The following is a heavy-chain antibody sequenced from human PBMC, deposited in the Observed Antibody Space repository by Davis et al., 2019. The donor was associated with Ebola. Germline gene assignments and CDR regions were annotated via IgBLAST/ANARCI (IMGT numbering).Heavy chain of an antibody. Sequence: PGGSLRLSCAASGFTVSSNYMSWVRQAPGKGLEWVSVIYSGGSTYYADSVKGRFTISRHNSKNTLYLQMNSLRAEDTAVYYCARGVEDIVARNYYYYGMDVWGQGTTVTVSS. CDR3: ARGVEDIVARNYYYYGMDV. CDR2: IYSGGST. CDR1: GFTVSSNY. D-gene: IGHD5-12*01. V-gene: IGHV3-53*04. J-gene: IGHJ6*02.